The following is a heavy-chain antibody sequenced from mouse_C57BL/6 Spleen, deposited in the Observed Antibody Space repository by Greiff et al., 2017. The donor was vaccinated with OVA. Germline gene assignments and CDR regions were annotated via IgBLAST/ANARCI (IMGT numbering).Heavy chain of an antibody. Sequence: VQRVESGAELAKPGASVKLSCKASGYTFTSYWMHWVNQRPGQGLEWIGYINPSSGYTKYNQKFKDKATLTADKPSSTSYMQLSSLTYEYSAVYYCAILDSNYYAMDYWGQGTSGTVSS. CDR2: INPSSGYT. J-gene: IGHJ4*01. V-gene: IGHV1-7*01. CDR1: GYTFTSYW. D-gene: IGHD2-5*01. CDR3: AILDSNYYAMDY.